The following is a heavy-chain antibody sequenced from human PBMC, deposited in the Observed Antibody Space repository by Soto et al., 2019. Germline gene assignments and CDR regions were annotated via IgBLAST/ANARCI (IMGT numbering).Heavy chain of an antibody. CDR3: AKGKTSGWYYFDY. J-gene: IGHJ4*02. Sequence: EVQLLESGGDLVQPGGSLRLSCAASGFTFSNFAMSWVRQAPGRGLEWVSGISASGRDIHYADSVKDRFTVSRDNSKNTLYLQMNSRRAEDTAIYYCAKGKTSGWYYFDYWGQGALVTVSS. CDR1: GFTFSNFA. CDR2: ISASGRDI. V-gene: IGHV3-23*01. D-gene: IGHD6-19*01.